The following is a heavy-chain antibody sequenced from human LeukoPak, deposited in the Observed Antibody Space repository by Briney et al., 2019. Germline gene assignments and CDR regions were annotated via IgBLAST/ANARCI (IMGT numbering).Heavy chain of an antibody. CDR2: IYYSGST. CDR1: GGSISSSSYY. D-gene: IGHD3-16*02. CDR3: ARVCYDYVWGSYRYQVYFDY. V-gene: IGHV4-39*01. Sequence: SETLSLTCTVSGGSISSSSYYWGWIRQPPGKGLEWIGSIYYSGSTYYNPSLKSRVTISVDTSKNQFSLKLSSVTAADTAVYYCARVCYDYVWGSYRYQVYFDYWGQGTLVTVSS. J-gene: IGHJ4*02.